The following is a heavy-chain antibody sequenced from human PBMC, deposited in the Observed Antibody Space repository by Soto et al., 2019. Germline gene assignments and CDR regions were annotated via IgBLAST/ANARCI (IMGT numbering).Heavy chain of an antibody. CDR1: GYTFTSYD. D-gene: IGHD2-15*01. J-gene: IGHJ4*02. CDR2: MNPNSGNT. V-gene: IGHV1-8*01. Sequence: QVQLVQSGAEVKKPGASVKVSCKASGYTFTSYDINWVRQATGQGLEWMGWMNPNSGNTGYAQKFQGRVTMTRNTSISTAYMELSSLRSEDTAVYYCARGRTVRYCSGGSCYQLIGFFDYWGQGTLVTVSS. CDR3: ARGRTVRYCSGGSCYQLIGFFDY.